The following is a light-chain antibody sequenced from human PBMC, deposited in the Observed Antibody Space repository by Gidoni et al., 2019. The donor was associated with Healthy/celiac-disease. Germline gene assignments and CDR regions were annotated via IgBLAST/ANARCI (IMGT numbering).Light chain of an antibody. V-gene: IGKV3-20*01. CDR1: PSVSSSY. CDR3: QQYGSAPST. CDR2: GAS. Sequence: EIVLTQSPGTLSWSPGARATLSCRASPSVSSSYLAWYQQKPGQAPRLLIYGASSRATGIPDRFSGRGSGTDFTLTISRLEPEDSAVYYCQQYGSAPSTFGGGTKVEIK. J-gene: IGKJ4*01.